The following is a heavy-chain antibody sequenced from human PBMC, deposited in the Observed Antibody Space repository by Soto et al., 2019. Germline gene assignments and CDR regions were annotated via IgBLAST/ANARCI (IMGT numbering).Heavy chain of an antibody. CDR3: ARGRYGDY. D-gene: IGHD1-1*01. J-gene: IGHJ4*02. CDR2: ISAHNGNT. V-gene: IGHV1-18*01. Sequence: QVHLVQSGAEVKKPGASVKVSCKGSGYIFTTYGITWVRQAPGQGLEWMGWISAHNGNTNDAQKLQGRVTVTRDTSTSTADMELRNLRSDDTAVYYCARGRYGDYWGQGALVTVSS. CDR1: GYIFTTYG.